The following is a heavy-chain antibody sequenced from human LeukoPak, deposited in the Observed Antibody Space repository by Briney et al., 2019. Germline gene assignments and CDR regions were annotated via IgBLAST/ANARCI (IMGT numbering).Heavy chain of an antibody. CDR1: GFAFSNYW. D-gene: IGHD3-3*01. CDR2: ITSSGGAV. CDR3: ARPPSITNPYFGMDV. J-gene: IGHJ6*02. Sequence: GGSLRLSCAASGFAFSNYWMNWVRQAPGKGLEWVSYITSSGGAVYYADSVKGRFTISRDNAKSSLYLQMNSLRAEDTAVYYCARPPSITNPYFGMDVWGQGTTVTVSS. V-gene: IGHV3-48*04.